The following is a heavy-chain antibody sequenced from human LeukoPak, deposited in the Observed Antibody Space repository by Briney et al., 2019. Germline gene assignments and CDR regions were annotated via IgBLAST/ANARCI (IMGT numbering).Heavy chain of an antibody. J-gene: IGHJ4*02. D-gene: IGHD4-17*01. V-gene: IGHV3-23*01. CDR2: INGSGGDT. CDR3: AKDHEAKLHDYGDQFDS. Sequence: GGALTLTCAASGFTFSSYALTWVGQAPGKGLDGVSSINGSGGDTGYADSVRGRLIIPRDNPKNTVYLQMNCLKAKDTAIYYCAKDHEAKLHDYGDQFDSWGQGSQVTVSS. CDR1: GFTFSSYA.